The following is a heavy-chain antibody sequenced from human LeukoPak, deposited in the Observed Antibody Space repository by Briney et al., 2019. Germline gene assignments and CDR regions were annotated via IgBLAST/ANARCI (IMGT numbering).Heavy chain of an antibody. Sequence: GGSLRLSCAASGFTFSDYAMTWVRQAPGKGLEWVATISGSGVMTYYADSVKGRFTFSGDNSKNTVYLQMSSLTAADTAVYYCAKDRSIGTYYTFDHWGQGTLVTVSS. CDR1: GFTFSDYA. CDR3: AKDRSIGTYYTFDH. V-gene: IGHV3-23*01. CDR2: ISGSGVMT. D-gene: IGHD1-26*01. J-gene: IGHJ4*02.